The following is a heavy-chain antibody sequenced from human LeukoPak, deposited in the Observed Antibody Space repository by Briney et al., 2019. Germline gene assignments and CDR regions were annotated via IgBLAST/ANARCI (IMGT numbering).Heavy chain of an antibody. Sequence: GESLKISCKGSGYSFTSYWIGWVRPMPGKGLEWMGIIYPGDSDTRYSPSFQGQVTISADKSISTAYLQWSSLKASDTAMYYCARHHAYCSGGSCYYYYYMDVWGKGTTVTVSS. CDR3: ARHHAYCSGGSCYYYYYMDV. V-gene: IGHV5-51*01. CDR1: GYSFTSYW. J-gene: IGHJ6*03. CDR2: IYPGDSDT. D-gene: IGHD2-15*01.